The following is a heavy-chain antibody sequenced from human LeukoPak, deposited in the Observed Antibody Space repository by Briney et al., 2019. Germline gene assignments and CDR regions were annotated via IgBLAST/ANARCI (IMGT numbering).Heavy chain of an antibody. CDR1: GFTFNTYW. CDR2: IEQDGSET. D-gene: IGHD3-16*01. Sequence: GGSLRLSCAASGFTFNTYWMSWVRQAPGKGLEFVANIEQDGSETYYVDSVKGRFTISRDNSKNSLYLQMNSLRADDTAVYYCASLGGAYYYYMDVWGKGTTVTVSS. V-gene: IGHV3-7*01. CDR3: ASLGGAYYYYMDV. J-gene: IGHJ6*03.